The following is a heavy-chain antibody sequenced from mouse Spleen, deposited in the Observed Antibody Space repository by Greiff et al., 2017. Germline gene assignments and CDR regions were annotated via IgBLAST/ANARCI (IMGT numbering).Heavy chain of an antibody. V-gene: IGHV1-7*01. CDR1: GYTFTSYW. J-gene: IGHJ1*01. Sequence: LVESGAELAKPGASVKMSCKASGYTFTSYWMHWVKQRPGQGLEWIGYINPSTGYTEYNQKFKDKATLTADKSSSTAYMQLSSLTSEDSAVYYCARWYFDVWGAGTTVTVSS. CDR3: ARWYFDV. CDR2: INPSTGYT.